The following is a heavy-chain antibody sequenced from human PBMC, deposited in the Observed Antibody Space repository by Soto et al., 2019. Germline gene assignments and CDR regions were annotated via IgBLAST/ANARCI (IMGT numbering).Heavy chain of an antibody. CDR2: ISGGADST. CDR1: GFTFSTYA. CDR3: AKCIWGTYRSPGMDV. J-gene: IGHJ6*04. D-gene: IGHD3-16*02. Sequence: PGGSLRLSCAASGFTFSTYAMSWVRQAPGKGLEWVSTISGGADSTYFTDSVKGRFTISRDNSKNTLYLQMNSLRAEDTAVYYCAKCIWGTYRSPGMDVWGKGTTVTVSS. V-gene: IGHV3-23*01.